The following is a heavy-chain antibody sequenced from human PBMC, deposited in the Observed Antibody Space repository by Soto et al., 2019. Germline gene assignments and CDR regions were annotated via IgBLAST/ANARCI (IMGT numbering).Heavy chain of an antibody. J-gene: IGHJ4*02. CDR3: ARIQLAGIGLYFDY. D-gene: IGHD6-19*01. V-gene: IGHV4-4*07. CDR1: GGSISSYY. Sequence: SETLSLTCTVSGGSISSYYWSWIRQPAGKGLEWIGRIYTSGSTNYNPSLKSRVTMSVDTSKNQFSLKLSSVTAADTAVYYCARIQLAGIGLYFDYCGQGPLVTVYS. CDR2: IYTSGST.